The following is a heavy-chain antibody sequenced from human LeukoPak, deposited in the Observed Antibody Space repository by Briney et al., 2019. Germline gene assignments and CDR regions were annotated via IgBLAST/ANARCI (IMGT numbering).Heavy chain of an antibody. CDR1: GYIFTGYY. CDR3: ANPPLNSGVAY. V-gene: IGHV1-2*02. CDR2: INPDSGGT. D-gene: IGHD1-26*01. Sequence: ASVKVSCKASGYIFTGYYMHWVRQAPGQGLEWMGWINPDSGGTNYAQKFQGRVTMTRDTSISTAYMEVSRLRSEDTAGYDCANPPLNSGVAYWGQETLVT. J-gene: IGHJ4*02.